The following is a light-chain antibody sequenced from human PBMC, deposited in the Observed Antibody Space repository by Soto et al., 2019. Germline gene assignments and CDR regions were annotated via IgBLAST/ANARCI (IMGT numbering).Light chain of an antibody. J-gene: IGLJ1*01. Sequence: QSALTQPASVSGSPGQSITISCTGTSSDIGAYNYVSWYQQYPGKAPKLMIYGVTNRPSGVSNSFSGSKTGNTASLTISGLQAEDEADYYCFSNRSGDSHVFGPGTNVTVL. CDR1: SSDIGAYNY. V-gene: IGLV2-14*01. CDR3: FSNRSGDSHV. CDR2: GVT.